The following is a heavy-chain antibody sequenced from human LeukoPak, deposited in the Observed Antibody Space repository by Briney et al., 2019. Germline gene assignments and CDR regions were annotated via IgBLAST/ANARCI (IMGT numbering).Heavy chain of an antibody. Sequence: SETLSLTCTVSGGSISSSSYYWGWIRQPPGKGLEWIGGIYYSGSTYYNPSLKSRVTISVDTSKNQFSLNLSSVTSADTAVYFCARGSVAAAGTRFFKYWGQGTLVTVSA. CDR2: IYYSGST. CDR3: ARGSVAAAGTRFFKY. V-gene: IGHV4-39*07. J-gene: IGHJ4*02. CDR1: GGSISSSSYY. D-gene: IGHD6-13*01.